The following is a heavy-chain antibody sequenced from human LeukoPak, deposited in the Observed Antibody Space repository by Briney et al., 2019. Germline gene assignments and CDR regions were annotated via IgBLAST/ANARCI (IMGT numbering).Heavy chain of an antibody. CDR2: IYYSGST. V-gene: IGHV4-59*08. D-gene: IGHD6-19*01. J-gene: IGHJ5*02. CDR1: GGSISSYY. CDR3: ARAGIAVAGPGWFDP. Sequence: PSETLSLTCTVSGGSISSYYWSWIRQPPGKGLEWIGYIYYSGSTNYNPSLKSRVTISVDTSKNQFSLRLSSVTAADTAVYYCARAGIAVAGPGWFDPWGQGTLVTVSS.